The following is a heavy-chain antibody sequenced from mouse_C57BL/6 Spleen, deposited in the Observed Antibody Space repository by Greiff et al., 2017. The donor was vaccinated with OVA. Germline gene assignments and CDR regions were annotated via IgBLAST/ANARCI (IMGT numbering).Heavy chain of an antibody. CDR3: ANLYYDNYLYAMDY. J-gene: IGHJ4*01. V-gene: IGHV3-6*01. CDR1: GYSITGGTY. CDR2: ISDDGSN. D-gene: IGHD2-1*01. Sequence: EVQLVESGPGLVKPSPSLSLTCSVTGYSITGGTYWNWIRQFPGNKLEWMGYISDDGSNNYNPTLKNRISITRDTSKNQIFLKLNSMTTEDTDTYYCANLYYDNYLYAMDYWGQGTSVTVSS.